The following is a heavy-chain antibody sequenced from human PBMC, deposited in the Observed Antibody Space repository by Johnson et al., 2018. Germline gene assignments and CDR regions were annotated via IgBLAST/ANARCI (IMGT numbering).Heavy chain of an antibody. J-gene: IGHJ6*03. CDR3: TKCQTEIYYYYYMDV. CDR1: GFTFGDYA. CDR2: IRNKAYGGTT. V-gene: IGHV3-49*03. D-gene: IGHD5-24*01. Sequence: EVQLVQSGGGLVQPGRSLRLSCTASGFTFGDYAMSWFRQAPGKGLEWVGFIRNKAYGGTTEYAASVKGRFTISRDDSKSIAYLQMNSLKTEATVVYYCTKCQTEIYYYYYMDVWGKGTTVTVSS.